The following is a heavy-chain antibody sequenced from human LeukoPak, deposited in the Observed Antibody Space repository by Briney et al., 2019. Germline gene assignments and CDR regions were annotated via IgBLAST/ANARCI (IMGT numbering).Heavy chain of an antibody. Sequence: PSGTLSLTCTVSGGSISSGGYYWSWIRQHPGKGLEWIEYIYYSGSAYYNPSLESRVTISVDTSKNQFSLKLSSVTAADTAVYYCARQGAPDYGDFYFDYWGQGTLVTVSS. CDR2: IYYSGSA. V-gene: IGHV4-31*03. CDR1: GGSISSGGYY. J-gene: IGHJ4*02. D-gene: IGHD4-17*01. CDR3: ARQGAPDYGDFYFDY.